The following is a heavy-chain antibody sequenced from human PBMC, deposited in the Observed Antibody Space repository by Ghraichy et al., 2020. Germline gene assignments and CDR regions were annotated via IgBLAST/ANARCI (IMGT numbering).Heavy chain of an antibody. D-gene: IGHD3-10*01. CDR2: ISGSGGST. J-gene: IGHJ4*02. Sequence: GGSLRLSCAASGFTFSSYAMSWVRQAPGKGLEWVSAISGSGGSTYYADSVKGRFTISRDNSKNTLYLQMNSLRAEDTAVYYCAKVGWYDYGSGSYYNGPFDYWGQGTLVTVSS. V-gene: IGHV3-23*01. CDR3: AKVGWYDYGSGSYYNGPFDY. CDR1: GFTFSSYA.